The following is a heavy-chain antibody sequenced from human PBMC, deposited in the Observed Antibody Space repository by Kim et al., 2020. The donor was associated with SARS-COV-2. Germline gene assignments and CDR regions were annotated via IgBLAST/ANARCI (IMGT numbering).Heavy chain of an antibody. J-gene: IGHJ6*02. CDR3: ARGDIDGMDV. CDR1: GFSFSDYY. Sequence: GGSLRLSCAASGFSFSDYYMTWIRQAPGKGLECISYISSGSGSIIHYAEPVRGRFTISRDNAKKSLYLQMNNLRAEDTAVYYCARGDIDGMDVWGQGTTV. CDR2: ISSGSGSII. V-gene: IGHV3-11*01.